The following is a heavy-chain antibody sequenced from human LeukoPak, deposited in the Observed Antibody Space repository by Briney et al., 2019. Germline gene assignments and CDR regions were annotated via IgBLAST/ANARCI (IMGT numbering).Heavy chain of an antibody. CDR3: ASGELGWYFDL. V-gene: IGHV1-46*01. D-gene: IGHD7-27*01. Sequence: ASVKVSCKASGYTFTSYYMHWVRQAPGQGLEWMGIINPSGGSTSYAQKFQGRVTMTRDTSTSTVYMELSSLRSEDTAVYYWASGELGWYFDLWGRGTLVTVSS. CDR2: INPSGGST. CDR1: GYTFTSYY. J-gene: IGHJ2*01.